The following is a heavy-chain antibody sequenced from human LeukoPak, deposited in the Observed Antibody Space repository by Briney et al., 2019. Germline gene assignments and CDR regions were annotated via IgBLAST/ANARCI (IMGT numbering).Heavy chain of an antibody. CDR2: ISSSGSTI. V-gene: IGHV3-48*03. J-gene: IGHJ6*03. Sequence: GGSLRLSCAASGFTFSSYEMNWVRQAPGKGLEWVSYISSSGSTIYYADSVKGRFTISRDNAKNTLYLQMNSLRAEDTAVYYCTRDRNYYYMDVWGKGTTVIISS. CDR3: TRDRNYYYMDV. CDR1: GFTFSSYE.